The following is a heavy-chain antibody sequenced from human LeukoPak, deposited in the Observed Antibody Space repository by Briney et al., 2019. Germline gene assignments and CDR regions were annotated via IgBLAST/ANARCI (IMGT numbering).Heavy chain of an antibody. CDR2: INTDGSST. V-gene: IGHV3-74*01. D-gene: IGHD6-19*01. CDR3: ATAKGTSSGWWNYFDY. CDR1: GFIFSSYW. J-gene: IGHJ4*02. Sequence: GSLRLSCAASGFIFSSYWMPWVRHAPGKGLAWVSRINTDGSSTSYADSVKGRFTISRDNSKNTLYLQMNSLRAEDTAVYYCATAKGTSSGWWNYFDYWGQGTLVTVSS.